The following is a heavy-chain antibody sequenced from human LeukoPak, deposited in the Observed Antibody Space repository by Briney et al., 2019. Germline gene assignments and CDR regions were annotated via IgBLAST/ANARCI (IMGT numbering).Heavy chain of an antibody. CDR3: ARDLSYYYGSGSYYMRWFDP. J-gene: IGHJ5*02. Sequence: GASVKVSCKASGYTFTDYYLHWVRLAPGQGPEWMGWINPNPNSGRPNYAQKFQGRVTMTRDTSISTAYMELSSLRSEDTAVYYCARDLSYYYGSGSYYMRWFDPWGQGTLVTVSS. CDR2: INPNPNSGRP. CDR1: GYTFTDYY. D-gene: IGHD3-10*01. V-gene: IGHV1-2*02.